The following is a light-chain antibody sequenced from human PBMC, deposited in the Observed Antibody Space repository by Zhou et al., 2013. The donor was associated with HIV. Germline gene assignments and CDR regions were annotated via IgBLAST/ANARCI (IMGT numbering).Light chain of an antibody. Sequence: DIQMTQSPSTLSASVGDRVTITCRASQSISSWLAWYQQKPGKAPKLLIYKASSLESGVPSRFSGSGSGTEFTLTISSLQPDDFATYYCQQYYTFGGGTEGGGSN. V-gene: IGKV1-5*03. CDR3: QQYYT. CDR1: QSISSW. CDR2: KAS. J-gene: IGKJ4*01.